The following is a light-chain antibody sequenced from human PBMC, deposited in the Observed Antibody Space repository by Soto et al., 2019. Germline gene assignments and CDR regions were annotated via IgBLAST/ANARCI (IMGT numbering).Light chain of an antibody. CDR1: QRLXSW. V-gene: IGKV1-5*01. J-gene: IGKJ4*01. CDR2: DAS. Sequence: IQMTQSPATLCASVGDRVTITCRASQRLXSWLAWYQQKPGKAPKVLXDDASSLERGGPSRLSGSGSGTDFTLTISSLQPEDFATYYFQQTESYTSTFGGGTKVDIK. CDR3: QQTESYTST.